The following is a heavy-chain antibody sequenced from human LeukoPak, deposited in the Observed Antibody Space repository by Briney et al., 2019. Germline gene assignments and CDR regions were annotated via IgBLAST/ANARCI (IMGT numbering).Heavy chain of an antibody. J-gene: IGHJ6*02. V-gene: IGHV1-46*01. CDR2: INPSGGST. Sequence: EASVNVSCKASGYTFTIYYMHWVRQAPGQGLEWMGIINPSGGSTSYAQKFQGRVTMTRDTSTSTVYMELSSLRSEDTAVYYCAREHPGTVSGLYSSRGGGMDVWGQGTTVTVSS. D-gene: IGHD6-13*01. CDR3: AREHPGTVSGLYSSRGGGMDV. CDR1: GYTFTIYY.